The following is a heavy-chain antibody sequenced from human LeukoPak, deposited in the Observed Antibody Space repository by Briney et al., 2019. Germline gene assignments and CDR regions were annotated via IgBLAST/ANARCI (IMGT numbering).Heavy chain of an antibody. J-gene: IGHJ4*02. CDR3: AKRGPGSPESGKYYFDY. V-gene: IGHV3-74*01. CDR1: GFTFSSYG. D-gene: IGHD3-10*01. Sequence: GASLRLSWAASGFTFSSYGMHWVRQAPGKGLVWVSHINTDGSSTSYAEYVKGRFTISRDNSKNPLSLQMNSLRAEDTAVYYCAKRGPGSPESGKYYFDYWGQGTLVTVSS. CDR2: INTDGSST.